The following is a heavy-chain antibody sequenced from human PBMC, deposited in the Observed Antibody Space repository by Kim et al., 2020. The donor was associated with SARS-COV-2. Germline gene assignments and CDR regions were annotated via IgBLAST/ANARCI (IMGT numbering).Heavy chain of an antibody. CDR2: INAGNGNT. Sequence: ASVKVSCKASGYTFTSYAMHWVRQAPGQRLEWMGWINAGNGNTKYSQKFQGRVTITRDTSASTAYMELSSLRSEDTAVYYCARVLPPLAYCGGHCYRALFYWGHGTLFTVSS. V-gene: IGHV1-3*01. CDR1: GYTFTSYA. D-gene: IGHD2-21*02. CDR3: ARVLPPLAYCGGHCYRALFY. J-gene: IGHJ4*01.